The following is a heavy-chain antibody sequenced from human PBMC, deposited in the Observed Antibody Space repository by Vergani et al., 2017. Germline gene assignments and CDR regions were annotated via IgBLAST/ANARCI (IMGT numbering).Heavy chain of an antibody. Sequence: QVQLVQSGAEVKKPGASVKVSCKASGYTFTSYYMHWVRQAPGQGLEWMGIINPSGGSTSYAQKFQGRVTMTRDTSTSTVYIELSSLRSEDTAVYYCARVGVTTVAFDIWGQGTMVTVSS. D-gene: IGHD4-17*01. CDR2: INPSGGST. CDR1: GYTFTSYY. J-gene: IGHJ3*02. CDR3: ARVGVTTVAFDI. V-gene: IGHV1-46*03.